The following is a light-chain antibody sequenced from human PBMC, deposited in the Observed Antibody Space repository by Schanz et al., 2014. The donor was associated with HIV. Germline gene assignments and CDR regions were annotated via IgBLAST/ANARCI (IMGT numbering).Light chain of an antibody. V-gene: IGLV2-14*03. CDR1: SADVGAYKS. CDR2: DVN. CDR3: TSYTTNRTVA. Sequence: QSALTQPASVSGSPGQSITISCTGTSADVGAYKSVSWYQQHPGKAPKLLIYDVNNRPSGVSDRFSGSKSANTASLAISGLQADDEGDYYCTSYTTNRTVAFGGGTKVTVL. J-gene: IGLJ3*02.